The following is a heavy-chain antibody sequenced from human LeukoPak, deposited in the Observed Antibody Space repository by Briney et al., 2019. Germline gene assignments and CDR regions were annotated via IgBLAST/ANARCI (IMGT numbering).Heavy chain of an antibody. CDR1: GFTFSSYS. Sequence: GGSLRLSCAASGFTFSSYSMHWVRQAPGRGLEWVAVISYDGSNKYYTDSVKGRFTISRDNSKNTLYLQMNTLRAEDTAVYYFAQDRGFGVFFQYYFHYWGQGTLVTVSS. CDR3: AQDRGFGVFFQYYFHY. D-gene: IGHD3-10*01. CDR2: ISYDGSNK. J-gene: IGHJ4*02. V-gene: IGHV3-30*18.